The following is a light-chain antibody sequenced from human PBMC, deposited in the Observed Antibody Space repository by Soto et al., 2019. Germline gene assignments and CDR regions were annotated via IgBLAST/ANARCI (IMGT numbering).Light chain of an antibody. Sequence: DIPMTQSPSTLSASVGDRVTITCRASQSISSWLAWYQQKPGKAPKLLIYKASSLESGVPSRFSGSGSGTDFTLTISSLQPDDFATYYCQQYNSYSRTFGQGNKLEIK. CDR2: KAS. CDR1: QSISSW. J-gene: IGKJ2*01. V-gene: IGKV1-5*03. CDR3: QQYNSYSRT.